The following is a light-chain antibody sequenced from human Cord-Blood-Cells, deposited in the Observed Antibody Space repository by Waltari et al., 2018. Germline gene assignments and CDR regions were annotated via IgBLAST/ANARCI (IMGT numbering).Light chain of an antibody. CDR2: QDS. CDR1: KLGDKY. Sequence: SYELTQPPSVSVSPGQTASITCPGDKLGDKYACWYQQKPGQSPVLVIYQDSKRPSGIPERFSGSNSGNTATLTISGTQAMDEADYYCQAWDSSTAGKVVFGGGTKLTVL. V-gene: IGLV3-1*01. CDR3: QAWDSSTAGKVV. J-gene: IGLJ2*01.